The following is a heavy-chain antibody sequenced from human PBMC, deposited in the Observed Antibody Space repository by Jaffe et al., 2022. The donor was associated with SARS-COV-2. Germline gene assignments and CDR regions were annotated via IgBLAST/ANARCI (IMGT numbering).Heavy chain of an antibody. Sequence: QVQLQQWGAGLLKPSETLSLTCAVYGGSFSGYYWSWIRQPPGKGLEWIGEINHSGSTNYNPSLKSRVTISVDTSKNQFSLKLSSVTAADTAVYYCARIFFSDNWNEGDYWGQGTLVTVSS. V-gene: IGHV4-34*01. J-gene: IGHJ4*02. CDR2: INHSGST. D-gene: IGHD1-20*01. CDR1: GGSFSGYY. CDR3: ARIFFSDNWNEGDY.